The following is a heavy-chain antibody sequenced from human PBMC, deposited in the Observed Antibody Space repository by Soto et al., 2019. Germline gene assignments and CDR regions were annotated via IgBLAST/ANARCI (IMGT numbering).Heavy chain of an antibody. Sequence: LRLSCAASGFTFSSYAMSWVRQAPGKGLEWVSAISGSGGSTYYADSVKGRFTISRDNSKNTLYLQMNSLRAEDTAVYYCAKSVISSSSSWFDPWGQGTLVTVSS. J-gene: IGHJ5*02. CDR2: ISGSGGST. CDR1: GFTFSSYA. V-gene: IGHV3-23*01. CDR3: AKSVISSSSSWFDP. D-gene: IGHD6-6*01.